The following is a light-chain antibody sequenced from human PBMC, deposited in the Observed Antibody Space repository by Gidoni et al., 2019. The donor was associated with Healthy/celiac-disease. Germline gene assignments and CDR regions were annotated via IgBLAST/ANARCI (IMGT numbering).Light chain of an antibody. Sequence: DIVMTQSPLSLPVTPGEPASISCRSSQSLLHRNGHNYLEWYLQKPGQSPQLLIYLGSIRASGVPDRFSGSGSGTDFTLKISRVEAEDVGVYYCMQALQTAFTFGEGTKVEIK. CDR1: QSLLHRNGHNY. CDR2: LGS. V-gene: IGKV2-28*01. CDR3: MQALQTAFT. J-gene: IGKJ4*01.